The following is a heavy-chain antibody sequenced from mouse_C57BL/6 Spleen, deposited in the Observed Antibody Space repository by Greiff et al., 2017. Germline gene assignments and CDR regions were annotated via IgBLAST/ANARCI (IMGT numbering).Heavy chain of an antibody. Sequence: VQLQQSGPELVKPGASVKISCTASGYSFTGYYMNWVKQSPEKSLEWIGEINPSTGGTTYNQKFKAKATLTVDTSSSTAYLQLKSLTSEDAAVYYCARDYGSSYAMDYWGQGTSVTVSS. J-gene: IGHJ4*01. CDR2: INPSTGGT. V-gene: IGHV1-42*01. CDR1: GYSFTGYY. CDR3: ARDYGSSYAMDY. D-gene: IGHD1-1*01.